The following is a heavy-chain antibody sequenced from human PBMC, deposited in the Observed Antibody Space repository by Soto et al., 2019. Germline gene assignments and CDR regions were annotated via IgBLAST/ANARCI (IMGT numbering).Heavy chain of an antibody. J-gene: IGHJ6*02. Sequence: LXISCTGSGCSFTRYWISWVRQMPGKGLEWMGRIDPSDSYTNYSPSFQGHVTISADKSISTAYLQWSSLKASDTAMYYCARQGYCSSTSCYYYYGMDVWGQGTTVTVSS. CDR1: GCSFTRYW. V-gene: IGHV5-10-1*01. CDR2: IDPSDSYT. D-gene: IGHD2-2*01. CDR3: ARQGYCSSTSCYYYYGMDV.